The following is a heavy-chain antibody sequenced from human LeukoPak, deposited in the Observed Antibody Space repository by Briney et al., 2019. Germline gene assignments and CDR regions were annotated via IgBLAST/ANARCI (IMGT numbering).Heavy chain of an antibody. CDR3: ASGVNYFDY. Sequence: GGSLRLSCAASGFTFSSYWMHWVRQAPGKGLVWVSRINSDESSTNYADSVKGRFTISRDNAKNTLYLQMNSLRAEDTAVYYCASGVNYFDYWGQGTLVTVSS. CDR2: INSDESST. V-gene: IGHV3-74*01. D-gene: IGHD3-3*01. CDR1: GFTFSSYW. J-gene: IGHJ4*02.